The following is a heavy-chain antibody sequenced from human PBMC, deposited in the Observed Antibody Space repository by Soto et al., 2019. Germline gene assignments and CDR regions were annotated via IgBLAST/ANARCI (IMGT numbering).Heavy chain of an antibody. D-gene: IGHD2-15*01. Sequence: EVQLVESGGGLIQPGGSLRLSCAASGFTVSNNYMSWVRQAPGKGLEWVSVIYNGDITYNADSVKGGFTIFRDNLKNTLYLQMNSLKLEDTAVYYCARGRRCCGGSCYRLDDWGQGTLVTVSS. J-gene: IGHJ4*01. CDR3: ARGRRCCGGSCYRLDD. CDR2: IYNGDIT. V-gene: IGHV3-53*01. CDR1: GFTVSNNY.